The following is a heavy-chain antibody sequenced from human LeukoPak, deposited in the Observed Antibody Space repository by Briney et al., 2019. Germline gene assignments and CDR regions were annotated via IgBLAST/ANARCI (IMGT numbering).Heavy chain of an antibody. D-gene: IGHD2-2*01. J-gene: IGHJ4*02. CDR2: INGDGSWT. CDR1: GNYW. V-gene: IGHV3-74*01. CDR3: VSFYETY. Sequence: GGSLRLSCAASGNYWTHWVRQAPGKGLVWVSHINGDGSWTTYADSVKGRFTISKDNAKNTVYLQMNNLRAEDTAVYYCVSFYETYWGRGTLVTVSS.